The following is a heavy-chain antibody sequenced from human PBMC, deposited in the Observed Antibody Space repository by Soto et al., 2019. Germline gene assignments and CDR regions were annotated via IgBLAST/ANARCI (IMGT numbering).Heavy chain of an antibody. CDR1: GFTFVSAW. CDR3: AADTPGFGQGEFEY. D-gene: IGHD2-15*01. J-gene: IGHJ4*02. V-gene: IGHV3-15*01. Sequence: GGSLRLSCAASGFTFVSAWMNWVRQAPGKGLEWVGHVKNGGTTDYAAPVKGRFTISRDDSQNMVYLQMSRLKTEDTAVYYCAADTPGFGQGEFEYWGQG. CDR2: VKNGGTT.